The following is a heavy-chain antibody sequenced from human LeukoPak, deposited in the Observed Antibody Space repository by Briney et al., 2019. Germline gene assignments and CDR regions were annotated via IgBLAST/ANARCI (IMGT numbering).Heavy chain of an antibody. J-gene: IGHJ6*03. D-gene: IGHD1-26*01. V-gene: IGHV3-23*01. CDR3: AKGYGWEASYYYYYMDV. CDR1: GFTFSSYV. Sequence: QPGGTLRLSCAASGFTFSSYVMSWVRQAPGKGLEWVSGISGSGGRTYYADSVKGRFTISRDNSKNTLYLQMNSLRAEDTAVYYCAKGYGWEASYYYYYMDVWGKGTTVTISS. CDR2: ISGSGGRT.